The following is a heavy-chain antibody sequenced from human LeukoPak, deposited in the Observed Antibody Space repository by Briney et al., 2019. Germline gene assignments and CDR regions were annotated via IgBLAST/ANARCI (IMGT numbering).Heavy chain of an antibody. CDR2: INHSGST. CDR1: GGSFSGYY. CDR3: ARGDSGWFYYYYGMDV. J-gene: IGHJ6*02. D-gene: IGHD6-19*01. V-gene: IGHV4-34*01. Sequence: SETLSLTCAVYGGSFSGYYWSWIRQPPGKGLGWIGEINHSGSTNYNPSLKSRVTISVDTSKNQFSLKLSSVTAADTAVYYCARGDSGWFYYYYGMDVWGQGTTVTVSS.